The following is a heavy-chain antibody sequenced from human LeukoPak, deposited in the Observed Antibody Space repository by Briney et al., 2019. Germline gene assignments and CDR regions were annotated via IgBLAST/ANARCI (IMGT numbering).Heavy chain of an antibody. Sequence: GGSLRLSCAASGFAFSTNWMHWVRQAPGKGLVWVSHISTDARTITYADFVKGRFTISRDNAKNTLCLQMNSLRAEDTALYYCVRGQATAWGLDYWGQGTLVTVSS. V-gene: IGHV3-74*01. J-gene: IGHJ4*02. CDR1: GFAFSTNW. CDR2: ISTDARTI. D-gene: IGHD6-13*01. CDR3: VRGQATAWGLDY.